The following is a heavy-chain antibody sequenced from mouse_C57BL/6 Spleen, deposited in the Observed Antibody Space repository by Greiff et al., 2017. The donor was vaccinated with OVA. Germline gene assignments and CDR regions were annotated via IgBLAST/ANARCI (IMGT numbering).Heavy chain of an antibody. CDR2: IYPGDGDT. CDR1: GYAFSSSW. D-gene: IGHD4-1*01. CDR3: ARGDWDDAMDY. V-gene: IGHV1-82*01. J-gene: IGHJ4*01. Sequence: VQLQQSGPELVKPGASVKISCKASGYAFSSSWMNWVKQRPGKGLEWIGRIYPGDGDTNYNGKFKGKATLTADKSSSTAYMQLSSLTSEESAVYFCARGDWDDAMDYWGQGTSVTVSS.